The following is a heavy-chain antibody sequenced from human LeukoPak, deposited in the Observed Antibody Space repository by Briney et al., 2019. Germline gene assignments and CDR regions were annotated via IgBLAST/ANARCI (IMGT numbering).Heavy chain of an antibody. J-gene: IGHJ4*02. CDR1: GYISKSSG. D-gene: IGHD2-2*01. CDR2: ISTYSGDT. CDR3: ARGGHYAYSDLDY. V-gene: IGHV1-18*01. Sequence: ASVKVSCKASGYISKSSGFSWVRQAPGQGLEWMGWISTYSGDTNSVQKFQGRVTMTRDTSISTAYMEVSGLTSDDTAVYYCARGGHYAYSDLDYWGQGTLVTVSS.